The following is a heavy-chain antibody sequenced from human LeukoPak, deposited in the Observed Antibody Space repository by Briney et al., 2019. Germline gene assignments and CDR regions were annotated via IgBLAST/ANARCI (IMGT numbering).Heavy chain of an antibody. CDR1: GYSISSGYY. D-gene: IGHD3-10*01. CDR3: ARDGFLIGGYYFDY. CDR2: IYYSGST. V-gene: IGHV4-38-2*02. J-gene: IGHJ4*02. Sequence: SETPSLTCTVSGYSISSGYYWGWIRQPPGKGLEWIGSIYYSGSTYYNPSLKSRVTISVDTSKNQFSLKLSSVTAADTAVYYCARDGFLIGGYYFDYWGQGTLVTVSS.